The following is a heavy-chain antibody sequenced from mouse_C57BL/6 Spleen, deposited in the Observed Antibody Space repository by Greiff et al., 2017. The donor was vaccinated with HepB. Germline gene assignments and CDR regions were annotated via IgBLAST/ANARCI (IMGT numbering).Heavy chain of an antibody. D-gene: IGHD2-3*01. J-gene: IGHJ1*03. CDR1: EYEFPSHD. Sequence: EVMLVESGGGLVQPGESLKLSCESNEYEFPSHDMSWVRKTPEKRLELVAAINSDGGSTYYPDNMERRFIISRDNTKKTLYLQMSSLRSEDTALYYCARRGDGPHWYFDVWGTGTTVTVSS. V-gene: IGHV5-2*01. CDR3: ARRGDGPHWYFDV. CDR2: INSDGGST.